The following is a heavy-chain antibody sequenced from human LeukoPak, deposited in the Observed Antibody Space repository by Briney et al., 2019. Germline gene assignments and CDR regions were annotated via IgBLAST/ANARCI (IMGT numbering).Heavy chain of an antibody. V-gene: IGHV1-69*13. CDR1: GGTFSGYA. D-gene: IGHD2-15*01. Sequence: GASVKVSCKASGGTFSGYAISWMRQAPGRGLDWMGGIIPIFGTANYAQKFQGRVTITADESTSTAYMELSSLRSEDTAVYYCARHSYCSGGSCYRGWFDPWGQGTLVTVSS. CDR3: ARHSYCSGGSCYRGWFDP. J-gene: IGHJ5*02. CDR2: IIPIFGTA.